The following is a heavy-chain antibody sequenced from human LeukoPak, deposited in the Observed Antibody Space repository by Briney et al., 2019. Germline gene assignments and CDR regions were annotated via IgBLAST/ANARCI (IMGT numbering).Heavy chain of an antibody. D-gene: IGHD3-3*01. J-gene: IGHJ5*02. V-gene: IGHV4-4*02. CDR1: GGSISSSNW. CDR2: IYHSGST. CDR3: ARVDREYDFWSGYYRNWFDP. Sequence: SGTLSLTCAVSGGSISSSNWWSWVRQPPGKGLEWIGEIYHSGSTNYNPSLKSRVTISVDKSKNQFSLKLSSVTAADTAVYYCARVDREYDFWSGYYRNWFDPWGQGTLVTVSS.